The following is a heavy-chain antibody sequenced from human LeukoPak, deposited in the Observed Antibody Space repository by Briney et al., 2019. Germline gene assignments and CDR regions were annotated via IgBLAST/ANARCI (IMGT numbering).Heavy chain of an antibody. J-gene: IGHJ4*02. CDR1: GFTFSSYS. V-gene: IGHV3-48*02. CDR2: ISSSSSTI. Sequence: PGGSLRLSCAASGFTFSSYSINWVRQAPGKGLEWISYISSSSSTIYYADSVKGRFTISRDNAKNSLYLQMNSLTDEDTAVYFCARDPGLDFWGQGTLVTVSS. CDR3: ARDPGLDF. D-gene: IGHD3-16*01.